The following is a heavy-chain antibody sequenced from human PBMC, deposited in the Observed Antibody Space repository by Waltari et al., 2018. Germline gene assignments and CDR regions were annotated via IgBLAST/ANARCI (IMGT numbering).Heavy chain of an antibody. V-gene: IGHV3-15*07. CDR1: SISFSDAW. Sequence: DVQLVEYGGSLVKPGGSLRLSYSESSISFSDAWMNWVRQAPGRGLEWIGRIKDKADGGTIDYAAPVKGRFTISRDDSKNMTYLQMNSLKPDDTGVYFCLYDPSVWGQGTLVTVSS. J-gene: IGHJ4*02. CDR2: IKDKADGGTI. CDR3: LYDPSV. D-gene: IGHD5-12*01.